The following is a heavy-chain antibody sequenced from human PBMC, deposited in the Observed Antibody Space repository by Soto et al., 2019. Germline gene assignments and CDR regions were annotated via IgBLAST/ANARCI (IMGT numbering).Heavy chain of an antibody. CDR1: GGTFSSYA. CDR2: IIPIFGTA. Sequence: GASVKVSCKASGGTFSSYAISWVRQAPGQGLEWMGGIIPIFGTANYAQKFQGRVTITADESTSTAYMELSSLRSEDTAVYYCARPGRITIFGSLAGAYYYGMDVWGQGTTVTVSS. J-gene: IGHJ6*02. CDR3: ARPGRITIFGSLAGAYYYGMDV. V-gene: IGHV1-69*13. D-gene: IGHD3-3*01.